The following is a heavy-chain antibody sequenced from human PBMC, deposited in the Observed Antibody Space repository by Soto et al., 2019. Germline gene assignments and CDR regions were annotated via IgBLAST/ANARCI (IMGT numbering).Heavy chain of an antibody. Sequence: EVQLVESGGGLVQPGRSLRLSCAASGFTFDDYAMHWVRQAPGKGLEWVSGISWNSGSIGYADSVKGRFTISRDNAKNSLYLQMNSLRAEDTALYYCAKDSRSGYHNRYNWFDPWGQGTLVTVSS. J-gene: IGHJ5*02. V-gene: IGHV3-9*01. CDR2: ISWNSGSI. D-gene: IGHD3-3*01. CDR1: GFTFDDYA. CDR3: AKDSRSGYHNRYNWFDP.